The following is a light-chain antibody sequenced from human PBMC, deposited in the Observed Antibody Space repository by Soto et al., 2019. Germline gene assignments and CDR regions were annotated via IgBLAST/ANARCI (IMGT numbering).Light chain of an antibody. J-gene: IGKJ4*01. CDR1: QSVSYN. CDR3: QQYKNWPPLT. CDR2: GAF. Sequence: EIVMTQSPATLSVSPGETATLSCRASQSVSYNLAWYQQKPGQGPRRLIYGAFTRATGIPARFSGSGSRTDFTLTISILQSEDFAVYYCQQYKNWPPLTFGGGTKVEIK. V-gene: IGKV3-15*01.